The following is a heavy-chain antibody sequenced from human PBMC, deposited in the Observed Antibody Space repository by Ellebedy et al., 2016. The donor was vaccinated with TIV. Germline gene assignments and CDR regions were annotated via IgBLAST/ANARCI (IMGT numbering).Heavy chain of an antibody. CDR2: INHSGST. CDR3: ARDPFGELFFDY. Sequence: SETLSLXXAVYGGSFSGYYWSWIRQPPGKGLEWIGEINHSGSTNYNPSLKSRVTISVDTSKNQFSLKLSSVTAADTAVYYCARDPFGELFFDYWGQGTLVTVSS. J-gene: IGHJ4*02. V-gene: IGHV4-34*01. CDR1: GGSFSGYY. D-gene: IGHD3-10*01.